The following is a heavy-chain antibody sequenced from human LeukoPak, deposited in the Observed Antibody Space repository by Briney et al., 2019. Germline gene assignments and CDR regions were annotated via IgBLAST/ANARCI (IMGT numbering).Heavy chain of an antibody. CDR2: INPLIQCK. Sequence: ASVMVSCKASGYTFTGYYIHWVRQAPGQGLEWMGWINPLIQCKIFAQKFQGRVTITRDTSINTAYMELSSLRSDDTAVYYCAREGKRWEVMWVRSNSVNNWLDPWGQGTLVTVSS. CDR1: GYTFTGYY. CDR3: AREGKRWEVMWVRSNSVNNWLDP. V-gene: IGHV1-2*02. D-gene: IGHD5-12*01. J-gene: IGHJ5*02.